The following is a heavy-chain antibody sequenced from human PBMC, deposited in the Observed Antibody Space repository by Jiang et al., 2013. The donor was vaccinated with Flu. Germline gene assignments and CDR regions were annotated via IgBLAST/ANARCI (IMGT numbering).Heavy chain of an antibody. J-gene: IGHJ5*02. CDR1: GYTFTSYD. CDR2: MNPNSGNT. Sequence: SGAEVKKPGASVKVSCKASGYTFTSYDINWVRQATGQGLEWMGWMNPNSGNTGYAQKFQGRVTMTRNTSISTAYMELSSLRSEDTAVYYCARRSPRSSSWYVAGRFDPWGQGTLVTVSS. D-gene: IGHD6-13*01. V-gene: IGHV1-8*01. CDR3: ARRSPRSSSWYVAGRFDP.